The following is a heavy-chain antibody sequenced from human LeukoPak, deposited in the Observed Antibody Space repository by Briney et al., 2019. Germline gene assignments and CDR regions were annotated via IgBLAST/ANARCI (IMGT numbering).Heavy chain of an antibody. V-gene: IGHV3-13*01. CDR2: IGTAGDT. J-gene: IGHJ4*02. CDR1: GFTFDDYA. CDR3: ARAHRYSYGIFDY. Sequence: GGSLRLSCAASGFTFDDYAMHWVRQAPGKGLEWVSGIGTAGDTYYPGSVKGRFTISRENAKNSLYLQMNSLRAGDTAVYYCARAHRYSYGIFDYWGQGTLVTVSS. D-gene: IGHD5-18*01.